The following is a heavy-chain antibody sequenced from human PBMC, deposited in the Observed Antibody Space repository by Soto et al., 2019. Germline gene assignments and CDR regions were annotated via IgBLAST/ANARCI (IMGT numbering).Heavy chain of an antibody. Sequence: EVQLVESGGGLVQPGRSLRLSCAASGFTFDDYAMHWVRQAPGKGLEWVSGISWNSGSIGYADSVKGRFTISRDNAKNSLYLKMNSLRAEDTALYYCAKYRSGVRGGMDVWGQGTTVTVSS. CDR3: AKYRSGVRGGMDV. V-gene: IGHV3-9*01. CDR1: GFTFDDYA. CDR2: ISWNSGSI. D-gene: IGHD2-21*01. J-gene: IGHJ6*02.